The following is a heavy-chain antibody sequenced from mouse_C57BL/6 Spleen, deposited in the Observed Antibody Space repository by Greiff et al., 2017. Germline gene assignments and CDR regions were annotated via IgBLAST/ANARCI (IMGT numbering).Heavy chain of an antibody. Sequence: QVQLQQPGAELVKPGASVKMSCKASGYTFTSYWITWVKQRPGQGLEWIGDIYPGSGSTNYNEKFKGKATLTVDTSSSTAYMQLSSLTSEDSAVYYCARLYSNYVFSWFAYWGQGTLVTVSA. CDR3: ARLYSNYVFSWFAY. J-gene: IGHJ3*01. CDR2: IYPGSGST. D-gene: IGHD2-5*01. CDR1: GYTFTSYW. V-gene: IGHV1-55*01.